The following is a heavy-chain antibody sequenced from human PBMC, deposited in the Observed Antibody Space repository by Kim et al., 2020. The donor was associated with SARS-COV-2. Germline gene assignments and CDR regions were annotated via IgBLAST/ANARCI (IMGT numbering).Heavy chain of an antibody. CDR1: GFTFSSYG. CDR3: AKSRTLFTIDY. Sequence: GGSLRLSCAASGFTFSSYGMHWVRQAPGKGLEWVAVISYDGSNKYYADSVKGRFTISRDNSKNTLYLQMNSLRAEDTAVYYCAKSRTLFTIDYWGQGTLVTVSS. CDR2: ISYDGSNK. D-gene: IGHD3-10*01. V-gene: IGHV3-30*18. J-gene: IGHJ4*02.